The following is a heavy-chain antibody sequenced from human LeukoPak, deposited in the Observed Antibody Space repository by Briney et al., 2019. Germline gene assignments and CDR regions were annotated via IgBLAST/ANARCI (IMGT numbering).Heavy chain of an antibody. V-gene: IGHV4-59*01. CDR3: ARSQGLQWLVSHYYYMDV. CDR2: IYYSGST. D-gene: IGHD6-19*01. Sequence: SETLSLTCTVSGGSISSYYWSWIRQPPGKGLEWIGYIYYSGSTNYNPSLKSRVTISVDTSKNQFSLKLSSVTAADTAVYYCARSQGLQWLVSHYYYMDVWGKGTTVTVTS. J-gene: IGHJ6*03. CDR1: GGSISSYY.